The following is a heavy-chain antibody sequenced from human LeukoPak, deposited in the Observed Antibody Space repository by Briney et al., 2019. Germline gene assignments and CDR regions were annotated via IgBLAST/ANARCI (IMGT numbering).Heavy chain of an antibody. CDR2: ISASNGT. J-gene: IGHJ4*02. V-gene: IGHV3-23*01. CDR3: AKASSFAITIFDY. D-gene: IGHD3-3*01. Sequence: GSLRLSCAASGFTFSNFGINWVRQAPGKGLEWVSSISASNGTYHADSVRGRFTVSRDNSKNTLYLQMNSLRADDTAIYYCAKASSFAITIFDYWGQGTLVTVSP. CDR1: GFTFSNFG.